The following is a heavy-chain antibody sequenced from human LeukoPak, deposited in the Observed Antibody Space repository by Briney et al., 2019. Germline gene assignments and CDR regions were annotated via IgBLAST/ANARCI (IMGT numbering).Heavy chain of an antibody. Sequence: PGGSLRLSCAASGFTFSSYGMHWVRQAPGKGLEWVAVIWYDGSNKYYADSVKGRFTISRDNSKNTLYLQMNSLRAEDTAVYYCVKDRRYSGSYYYFDYWGQGTLVTVSS. CDR1: GFTFSSYG. J-gene: IGHJ4*02. CDR2: IWYDGSNK. D-gene: IGHD1-26*01. V-gene: IGHV3-33*06. CDR3: VKDRRYSGSYYYFDY.